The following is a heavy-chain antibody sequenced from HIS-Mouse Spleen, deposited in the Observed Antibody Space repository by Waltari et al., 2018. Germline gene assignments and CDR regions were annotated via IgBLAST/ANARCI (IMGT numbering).Heavy chain of an antibody. D-gene: IGHD7-27*01. CDR1: GDSVSSNSAA. CDR2: TFSRFKWYN. V-gene: IGHV6-1*01. CDR3: ARGPQLGTYGYFDL. J-gene: IGHJ2*01. Sequence: QVQLQQSGPGLVKPSQTLSLTCAISGDSVSSNSAAWNWIRQSPSRGLEWLGRTFSRFKWYNDYAVSVKSRITINPDTSQNQFSLQLNSGTPEDTAVYYCARGPQLGTYGYFDLWGRGTLVTVSS.